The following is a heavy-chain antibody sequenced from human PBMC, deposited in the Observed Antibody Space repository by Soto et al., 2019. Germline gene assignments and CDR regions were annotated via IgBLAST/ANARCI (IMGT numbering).Heavy chain of an antibody. D-gene: IGHD4-4*01. CDR1: GGSFSDYY. CDR3: ARESTVTTGIDY. CDR2: INHSGST. J-gene: IGHJ4*02. V-gene: IGHV4-34*01. Sequence: PSETLSLTCAVYGGSFSDYYWSWIRQPPGKGLEWIGEINHSGSTNYDPSLKSRVTISVDTPKSQFSLRLSSVTAADTAVYYCARESTVTTGIDYWGQGTLVTVSS.